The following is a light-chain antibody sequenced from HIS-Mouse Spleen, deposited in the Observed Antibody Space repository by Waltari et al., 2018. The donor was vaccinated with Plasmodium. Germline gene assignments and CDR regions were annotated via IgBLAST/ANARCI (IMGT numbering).Light chain of an antibody. CDR3: QQYDNLPYT. CDR2: DAS. J-gene: IGKJ2*01. V-gene: IGKV1-33*01. CDR1: QDISNY. Sequence: DIQMTQSPSSLSASVGARVTITCQASQDISNYLNWYQQKPGKAPKLLIYDASNLETGVPERFSGSGSGTDFTFTISSLQPEDIATYYCQQYDNLPYTFGQGTKLEIK.